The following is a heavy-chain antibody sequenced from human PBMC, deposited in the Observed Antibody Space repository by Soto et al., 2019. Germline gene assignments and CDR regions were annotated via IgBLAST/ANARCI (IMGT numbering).Heavy chain of an antibody. CDR1: GFTFSSYA. J-gene: IGHJ6*02. CDR3: AKAKNPTYYYNGIAV. V-gene: IGHV3-23*01. CDR2: ISGSGGST. Sequence: GGSLGLSCAASGFTFSSYAMSWVRQAPGKGLEWVSVISGSGGSTYYADSVKGRFTISRDNSKNTLYLQMNSLRAEDTAVYYCAKAKNPTYYYNGIAVWGQGTTVTVSS.